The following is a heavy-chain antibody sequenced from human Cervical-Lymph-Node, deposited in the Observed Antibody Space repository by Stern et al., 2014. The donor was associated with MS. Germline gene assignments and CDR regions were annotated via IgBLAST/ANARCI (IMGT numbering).Heavy chain of an antibody. J-gene: IGHJ6*02. Sequence: EMQLVESGGEVKKPGESLKISCKASGYTFTNYWIAWVRQMPGTGLQWMGSVYPADSDTRYRPSFQGQVTISADKSITTAYLQWSSLKASDTAIYYCARQPDPTMAVYYIYAMDVWGQGTTVTVSS. D-gene: IGHD3-10*01. CDR1: GYTFTNYW. CDR2: VYPADSDT. CDR3: ARQPDPTMAVYYIYAMDV. V-gene: IGHV5-51*01.